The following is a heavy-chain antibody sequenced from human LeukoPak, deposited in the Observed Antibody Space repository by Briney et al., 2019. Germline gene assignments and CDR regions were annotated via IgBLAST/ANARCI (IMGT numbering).Heavy chain of an antibody. J-gene: IGHJ4*02. V-gene: IGHV3-21*01. CDR3: ARVRKDYYDSSGYQE. Sequence: GRSLRLSCAASGFTFSSYSMNWVRQAPGKGLEWVSSISSSSSYIYYADSVKGRFTISRDNAKNSLYLQMNSLRAEDTAVYYCARVRKDYYDSSGYQEWGQGTLVTVSS. D-gene: IGHD3-22*01. CDR2: ISSSSSYI. CDR1: GFTFSSYS.